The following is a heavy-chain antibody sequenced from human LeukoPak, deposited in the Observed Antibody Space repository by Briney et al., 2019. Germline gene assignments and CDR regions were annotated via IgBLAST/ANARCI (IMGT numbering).Heavy chain of an antibody. CDR1: GFSLSTSGVG. CDR3: AHRLVGYGSGSYFYY. CDR2: IYWDDDK. D-gene: IGHD3-10*01. V-gene: IGHV2-5*02. Sequence: SGPTLVKPTQTLTLTCTFSGFSLSTSGVGVGWIRQPPGKAPEWLALIYWDDDKRYSPSLKSRLTITKDTSKNQVVLTMTNMDPVDTATYYCAHRLVGYGSGSYFYYWGQGTLVTVSS. J-gene: IGHJ4*02.